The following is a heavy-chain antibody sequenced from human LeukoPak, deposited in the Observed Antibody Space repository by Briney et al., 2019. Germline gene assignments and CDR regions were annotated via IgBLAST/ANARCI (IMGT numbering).Heavy chain of an antibody. CDR1: GFTFSNAW. CDR2: IKSKTDGGTT. D-gene: IGHD6-19*01. CDR3: TTLSSGWYLGDY. Sequence: GGSLRLSCAASGFTFSNAWMSWVRQAPGKGLEWVGRIKSKTDGGTTDYAAPVKGRFTISRDDSKNTLYLQMNSLKTEDTAVYYCTTLSSGWYLGDYWGQGTLVTVSS. J-gene: IGHJ4*02. V-gene: IGHV3-15*01.